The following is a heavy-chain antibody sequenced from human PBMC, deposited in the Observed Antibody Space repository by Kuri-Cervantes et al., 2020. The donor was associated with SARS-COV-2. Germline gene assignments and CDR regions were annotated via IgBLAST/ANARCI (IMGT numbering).Heavy chain of an antibody. D-gene: IGHD3-3*01. J-gene: IGHJ4*02. CDR2: IYYSGST. CDR1: GGSISSSSYY. CDR3: ARQRGGFLEWLLYYDY. V-gene: IGHV4-39*01. Sequence: SETLCLTCTVSGGSISSSSYYWGWIRQPPGKGLEWIGSIYYSGSTYYNPSLKSRVTISVDTSKNQFSLKLSSVTAADTAVYYCARQRGGFLEWLLYYDYWGQGTRVTVSS.